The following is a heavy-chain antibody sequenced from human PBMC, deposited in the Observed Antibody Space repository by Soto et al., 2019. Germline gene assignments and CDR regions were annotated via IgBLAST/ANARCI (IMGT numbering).Heavy chain of an antibody. V-gene: IGHV3-9*01. Sequence: QPGGSLRLSCAASGFTFDDYAMHWVRQAPGKGLEWVSGISWNSGSIGYADSVKGRFTISRDNAKNSLYLQMNSLRAEDTALYYCAKARVMGIAVAGTSIDYWGQGTLVTVSS. D-gene: IGHD6-19*01. CDR1: GFTFDDYA. CDR2: ISWNSGSI. J-gene: IGHJ4*02. CDR3: AKARVMGIAVAGTSIDY.